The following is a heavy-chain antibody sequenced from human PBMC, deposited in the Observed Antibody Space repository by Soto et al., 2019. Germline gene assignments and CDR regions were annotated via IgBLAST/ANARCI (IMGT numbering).Heavy chain of an antibody. D-gene: IGHD6-19*01. J-gene: IGHJ3*02. Sequence: GGSLRLSCAASGFTFSSYSMNWVRQAPGKGLEWVASISSSSSYIYYADSVKGRFTISRDNAKNSLYLQMNSLRAEDTAVYDCARYVEQWLVFAFDIWGQGTMVTVSS. V-gene: IGHV3-21*01. CDR3: ARYVEQWLVFAFDI. CDR2: ISSSSSYI. CDR1: GFTFSSYS.